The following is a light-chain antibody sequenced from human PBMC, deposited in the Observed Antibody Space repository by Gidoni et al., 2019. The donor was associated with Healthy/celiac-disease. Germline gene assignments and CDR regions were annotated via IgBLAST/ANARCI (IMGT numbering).Light chain of an antibody. V-gene: IGKV3-11*01. CDR1: QSVSSY. CDR2: DAS. J-gene: IGKJ1*01. Sequence: DILFTLSPATLSLSLGERATLACRASQSVSSYLAWYQQKPGTAPRLLIYDASNRATGIPARFSGSGSGTDFTLTISSLEPEDFAVYYCQQRSNWPGTFGQGTKVEIK. CDR3: QQRSNWPGT.